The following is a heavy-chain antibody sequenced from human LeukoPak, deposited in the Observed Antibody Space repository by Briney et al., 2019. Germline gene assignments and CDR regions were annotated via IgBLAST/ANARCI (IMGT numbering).Heavy chain of an antibody. V-gene: IGHV3-48*03. Sequence: AGGSLRLSCAASGFTFSSYEMNWVRQAPGRGLEWVSYISSSGSTIYYADSVKCRFTISRDNAKNSLYLQMNSLRAEDTAVYYCAELGITMIGGVWGKRATV. CDR2: ISSSGSTI. J-gene: IGHJ6*03. D-gene: IGHD3-10*02. CDR3: AELGITMIGGV. CDR1: GFTFSSYE.